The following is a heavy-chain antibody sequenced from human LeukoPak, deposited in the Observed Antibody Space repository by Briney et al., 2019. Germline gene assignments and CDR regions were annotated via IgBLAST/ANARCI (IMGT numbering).Heavy chain of an antibody. CDR3: ARGYSNWFDP. D-gene: IGHD4-11*01. CDR1: GGSSTSYY. J-gene: IGHJ5*02. Sequence: SETLSLTCTVSGGSSTSYYWSWIRQPPGKGLEWIGYIYYSGSTNYNLSLKSRVTMSLDTSKNQFSLKLTSVTAADTAVYYCARGYSNWFDPWGQGTLVTVSS. CDR2: IYYSGST. V-gene: IGHV4-59*12.